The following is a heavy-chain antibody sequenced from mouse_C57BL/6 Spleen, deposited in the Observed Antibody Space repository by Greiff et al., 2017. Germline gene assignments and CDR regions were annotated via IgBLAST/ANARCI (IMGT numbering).Heavy chain of an antibody. CDR1: GFNIQDYY. CDR2: IDPADGDT. J-gene: IGHJ4*01. Sequence: VQLQQSGAELVKPGASVKLSCTASGFNIQDYYMHWVKQRPEQGLEWIGRIDPADGDTKYAPKFQGQATITADTSSNTAYLQLSSLTSEDTAVYYCASYYGSSYVQYYAMDYWGQGTSVTVSS. V-gene: IGHV14-2*01. D-gene: IGHD1-1*01. CDR3: ASYYGSSYVQYYAMDY.